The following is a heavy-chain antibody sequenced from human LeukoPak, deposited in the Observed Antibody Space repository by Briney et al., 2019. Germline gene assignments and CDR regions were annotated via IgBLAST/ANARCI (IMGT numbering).Heavy chain of an antibody. V-gene: IGHV3-48*01. Sequence: GGSLRLSCAASGFTFSSYSMNWVRQAPGKGLEWVSYISSSSKTIYYADSVKGRFTISRDNAKNSLYLQMNSLRAEDTAVYYCARGGLYYYDGSGYYRYFDYWGQGTLVTVSS. D-gene: IGHD3-22*01. J-gene: IGHJ4*02. CDR2: ISSSSKTI. CDR1: GFTFSSYS. CDR3: ARGGLYYYDGSGYYRYFDY.